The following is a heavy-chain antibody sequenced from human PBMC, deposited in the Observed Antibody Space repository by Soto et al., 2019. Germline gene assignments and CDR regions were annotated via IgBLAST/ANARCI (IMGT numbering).Heavy chain of an antibody. V-gene: IGHV3-33*01. CDR1: GFTFSSYG. D-gene: IGHD2-15*01. CDR3: ARESCRGGSGYSPYYYYYGMDV. J-gene: IGHJ6*02. CDR2: IWSDGGKK. Sequence: QVQVVESGGGVVQPGRSLRLSCAASGFTFSSYGMHWVRQAPGKGLEWVAVIWSDGGKKYYADSLKGRFIVSRDNSKNTLILQMNSLRAEDTAVYYCARESCRGGSGYSPYYYYYGMDVWGQGTTVIVS.